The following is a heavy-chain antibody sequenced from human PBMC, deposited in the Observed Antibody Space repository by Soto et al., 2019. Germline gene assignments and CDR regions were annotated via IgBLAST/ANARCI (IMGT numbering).Heavy chain of an antibody. V-gene: IGHV4-34*01. Sequence: SETLSLTCAVYGGSFSGYYWSWIRQPPGKGLEWIGEINQSGSTNYNPSLKSRVTISVDTSKNQFSLKLSSVNAADTAVYYCARGRSSSWWRRYYYGMDVWGQGTTVTVSS. D-gene: IGHD6-13*01. CDR2: INQSGST. J-gene: IGHJ6*02. CDR3: ARGRSSSWWRRYYYGMDV. CDR1: GGSFSGYY.